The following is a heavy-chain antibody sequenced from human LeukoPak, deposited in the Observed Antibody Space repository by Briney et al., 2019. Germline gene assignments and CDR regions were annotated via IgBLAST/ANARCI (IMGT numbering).Heavy chain of an antibody. CDR2: ISGSGGST. CDR1: GFTFSSYG. J-gene: IGHJ4*02. V-gene: IGHV3-23*01. D-gene: IGHD1-1*01. Sequence: GGSPRPSCAASGFTFSSYGMSWVRQAPGKGLDSVSAISGSGGSTYYADSVKGRFTISRDNSKNTLYLQMNSLRAEDTAVYYCANPDVGKLERPGDYWGQGTLVTVSS. CDR3: ANPDVGKLERPGDY.